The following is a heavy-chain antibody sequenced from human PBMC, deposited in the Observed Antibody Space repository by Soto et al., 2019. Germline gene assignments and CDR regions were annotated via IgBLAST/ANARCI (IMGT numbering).Heavy chain of an antibody. D-gene: IGHD5-18*01. CDR1: GFTFSTYG. V-gene: IGHV3-33*01. CDR2: IWYDGSKK. Sequence: PGGSLRLSCAASGFTFSTYGMHWVRQAPGKGLEWVAVIWYDGSKKYYGDSVNGQFTISRDNSKNTLYLQMNSLRAEDTAVYYCARALDTTRGSFFDYWGQGTLVTVSS. J-gene: IGHJ4*02. CDR3: ARALDTTRGSFFDY.